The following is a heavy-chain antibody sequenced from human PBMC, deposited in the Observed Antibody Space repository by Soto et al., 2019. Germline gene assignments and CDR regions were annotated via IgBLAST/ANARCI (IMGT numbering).Heavy chain of an antibody. Sequence: SETLSLTCSVSGDSISNYYWNWIRQPPGKGPEWIGYIYYSGSSDYNPSLKSQVSISIDTSKNQFSLKLTSVTAADTAVYYCARVYSRAAAGPWSQGTLVTVSS. CDR1: GDSISNYY. D-gene: IGHD2-21*01. CDR3: ARVYSRAAAGP. CDR2: IYYSGSS. V-gene: IGHV4-59*01. J-gene: IGHJ4*02.